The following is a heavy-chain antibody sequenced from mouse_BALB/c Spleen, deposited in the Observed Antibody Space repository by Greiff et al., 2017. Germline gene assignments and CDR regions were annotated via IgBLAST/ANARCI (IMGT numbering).Heavy chain of an antibody. D-gene: IGHD2-14*01. V-gene: IGHV1S126*01. CDR1: GYSFTSYW. J-gene: IGHJ4*01. Sequence: QVQLKQSGPQLVRPGASVKISCKASGYSFTSYWMHWVKQRPGQGLEWIGMIDPSDSETRLNQKFKDKATLTVDKSSSTAYMQLSSPTSEDSAVYYCARSAYYRYEGAMDYWGQGTSVTVSS. CDR2: IDPSDSET. CDR3: ARSAYYRYEGAMDY.